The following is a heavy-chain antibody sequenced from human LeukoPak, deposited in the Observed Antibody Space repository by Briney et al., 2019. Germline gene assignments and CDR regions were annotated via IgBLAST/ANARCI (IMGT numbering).Heavy chain of an antibody. V-gene: IGHV1-2*02. J-gene: IGHJ6*03. CDR2: INPNSGGT. CDR3: ATTSDIVVVPAAKYYYYYYYMDV. D-gene: IGHD2-2*01. CDR1: GYTFTGYY. Sequence: ASVKVSCKASGYTFTGYYMHWVRQAPGQGLEWMGWINPNSGGTSYAQKFQGRVTMTRDTSISAAYMELSRLRSDDTAVYYCATTSDIVVVPAAKYYYYYYYMDVWGKGTTVTVSS.